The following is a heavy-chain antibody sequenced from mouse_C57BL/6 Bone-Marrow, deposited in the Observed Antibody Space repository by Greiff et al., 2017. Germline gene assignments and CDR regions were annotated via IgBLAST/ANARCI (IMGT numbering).Heavy chain of an antibody. Sequence: QVQLQQPGAELVKPGASVKLSCKASGYTFTSYWMQWVKQRPGQGLEWIGEIDPSDSYTNYNQKFKGKATLTADKSSSTAYMELRSLTSEDSAVYFCAGLLRFYWYFDVWGTGTTVTVSS. CDR3: AGLLRFYWYFDV. CDR1: GYTFTSYW. J-gene: IGHJ1*03. CDR2: IDPSDSYT. V-gene: IGHV1-50*01. D-gene: IGHD2-3*01.